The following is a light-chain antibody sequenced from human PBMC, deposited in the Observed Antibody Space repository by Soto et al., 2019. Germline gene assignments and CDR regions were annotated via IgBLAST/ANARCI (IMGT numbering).Light chain of an antibody. CDR2: GAS. CDR1: QSVSSSY. V-gene: IGKV3-20*01. Sequence: RATRFFMTSQSVSSSYLAWYQQKPGQAPRHLIDGASSRATGIPDRFSGRGSGTDFTLTISRLQPEDFATYCCQQYGISLRAFGEGTKVDIK. CDR3: QQYGISLRA. J-gene: IGKJ1*01.